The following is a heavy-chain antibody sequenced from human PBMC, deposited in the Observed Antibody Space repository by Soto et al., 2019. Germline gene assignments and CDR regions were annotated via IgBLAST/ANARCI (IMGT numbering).Heavy chain of an antibody. V-gene: IGHV2-26*01. D-gene: IGHD2-2*01. CDR1: GFSLSNARMG. J-gene: IGHJ6*02. CDR2: IFSNDEK. CDR3: ARFPGSSTDYYYYGMDV. Sequence: QVTLKESGPVLVKPTETLTLTCTVSGFSLSNARMGVSWIRQPPGKALEWLAHIFSNDEKPYSTSLKSRLTISKDTSNSQVVLTMTNMDPVDTATYYCARFPGSSTDYYYYGMDVWGQGTTVTVSS.